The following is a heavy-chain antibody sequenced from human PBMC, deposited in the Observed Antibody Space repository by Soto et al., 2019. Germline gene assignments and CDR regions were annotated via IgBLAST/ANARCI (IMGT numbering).Heavy chain of an antibody. V-gene: IGHV1-2*04. J-gene: IGHJ6*02. CDR2: INPNSGGT. CDR1: GYTFTGYY. D-gene: IGHD4-17*01. Sequence: ASVKVSCKASGYTFTGYYMHWVRQAPGQGLEWMGWINPNSGGTNYAQKFQGWVTMTRDTSISTAYMELSRLRSDDTAVYYCARGDYVLHYYCYYGMDVWGQGTTVTVSS. CDR3: ARGDYVLHYYCYYGMDV.